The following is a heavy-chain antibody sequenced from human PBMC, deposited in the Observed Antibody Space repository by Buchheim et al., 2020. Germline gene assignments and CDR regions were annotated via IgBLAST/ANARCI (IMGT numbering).Heavy chain of an antibody. V-gene: IGHV3-23*04. CDR1: GFTFSSYA. CDR3: AKDWKSELERPGFDY. J-gene: IGHJ4*02. Sequence: EVQLVESGGGLAQPGGSLRLSCAASGFTFSSYAMGWVRQAPGKGLEWVSGISGIGGSTYYADSVKGRFTISRDNSKNTLYLQMDSLRDEDTAVYYCAKDWKSELERPGFDYWGQGTL. CDR2: ISGIGGST. D-gene: IGHD1-1*01.